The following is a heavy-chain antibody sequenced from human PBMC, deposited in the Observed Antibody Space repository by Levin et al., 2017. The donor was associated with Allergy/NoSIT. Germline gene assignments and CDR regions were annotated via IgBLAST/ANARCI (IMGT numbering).Heavy chain of an antibody. J-gene: IGHJ4*02. Sequence: GGSLRLSCAASGFTFRSYAINWVRQAPGKGLEWVSTVSGSGDSTYYADPAKGRFTISRDNSKITLYLQMNSLRAGDTAVYYCAKAGGYTGDSWGEGTLVTVSS. CDR1: GFTFRSYA. D-gene: IGHD1-1*01. CDR2: VSGSGDST. V-gene: IGHV3-23*01. CDR3: AKAGGYTGDS.